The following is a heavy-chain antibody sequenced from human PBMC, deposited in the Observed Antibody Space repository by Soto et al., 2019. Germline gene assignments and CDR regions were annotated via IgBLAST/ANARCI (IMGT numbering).Heavy chain of an antibody. D-gene: IGHD3-3*01. CDR3: ARDRDDFWSGDIYYYYGMDV. Sequence: SETLSLTCTVSGGSVSSGSYYWICIRQAPGKGLEWIGYIYYSGSTNYNPSLKSRVTISVDTSKNQFSLKLSSVTAADTAVYYCARDRDDFWSGDIYYYYGMDVWGQGTTVTVSS. CDR2: IYYSGST. J-gene: IGHJ6*02. V-gene: IGHV4-61*01. CDR1: GGSVSSGSYY.